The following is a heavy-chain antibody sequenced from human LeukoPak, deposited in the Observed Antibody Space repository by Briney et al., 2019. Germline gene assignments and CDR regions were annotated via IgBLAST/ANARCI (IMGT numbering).Heavy chain of an antibody. CDR3: AREIYYYDSSGYTYYFDY. CDR2: ISYDGSNK. D-gene: IGHD3-22*01. CDR1: GFTFSSYA. J-gene: IGHJ4*02. Sequence: PGGSLRLSCAASGFTFSSYAMHWVRQAPGKGLEWVAVISYDGSNKYYADSVKGRFTISRDNAKNSLYLQMNSLRDEDTAVYYCAREIYYYDSSGYTYYFDYWGQGTLVTVSS. V-gene: IGHV3-30-3*01.